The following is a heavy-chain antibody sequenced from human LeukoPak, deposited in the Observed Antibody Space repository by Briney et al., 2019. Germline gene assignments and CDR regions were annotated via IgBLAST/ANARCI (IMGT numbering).Heavy chain of an antibody. V-gene: IGHV3-33*01. CDR3: ARETSPGRATGFDY. Sequence: PGGSLRLSCVASGFILSSHVMHWVRQSPGGGLEWAAALHADGSQIWYGDSVRGRFTISRDTFRNTLYLQMDSLRAEDTALYYCARETSPGRATGFDYWGQGTLVTVSS. CDR1: GFILSSHV. CDR2: LHADGSQI. D-gene: IGHD2-15*01. J-gene: IGHJ4*02.